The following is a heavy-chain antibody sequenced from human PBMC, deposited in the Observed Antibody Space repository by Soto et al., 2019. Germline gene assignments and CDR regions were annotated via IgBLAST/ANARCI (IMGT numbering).Heavy chain of an antibody. CDR1: GYTFTSYG. CDR3: ARVGRWIFGVVRFYMDV. Sequence: ASVKVSCKASGYTFTSYGISWVRQAPGQGLEWMGWISAYNGNTNHAQKLQGRVTMTTDTSTSTAYMELRSLRSDDTAVYYCARVGRWIFGVVRFYMDVWGKGTTVTVSS. D-gene: IGHD3-3*01. J-gene: IGHJ6*03. V-gene: IGHV1-18*01. CDR2: ISAYNGNT.